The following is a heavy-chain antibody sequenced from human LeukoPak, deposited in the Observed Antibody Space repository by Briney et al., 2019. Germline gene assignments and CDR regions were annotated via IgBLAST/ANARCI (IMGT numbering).Heavy chain of an antibody. J-gene: IGHJ4*02. CDR3: ARGVYDYVWGSYRFDY. V-gene: IGHV4-38-2*01. Sequence: SETLSLTCAVSGYSISSGYYWGWIRQPPGKGLEWIGSIYHSGSTYYNPSLKSRVTISVDTSKNQFSLKLSSVTAADTAVYYCARGVYDYVWGSYRFDYWGQGTLVTVSS. CDR1: GYSISSGYY. CDR2: IYHSGST. D-gene: IGHD3-16*02.